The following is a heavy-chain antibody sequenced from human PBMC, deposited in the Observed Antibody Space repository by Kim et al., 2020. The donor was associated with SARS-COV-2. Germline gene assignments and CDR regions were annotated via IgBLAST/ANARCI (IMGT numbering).Heavy chain of an antibody. J-gene: IGHJ4*02. CDR1: GFSFSSYG. V-gene: IGHV3-30*18. CDR3: AKDRDTAMDLTTGYFDY. Sequence: GGSLRLSCAASGFSFSSYGVHWVRQAPGKGLEWVAVISYDGSNKYFADSVKGRFTISRDNSKNTVYLQMNSLRAEDTAVYYCAKDRDTAMDLTTGYFDYWGQGTRVTVSS. CDR2: ISYDGSNK. D-gene: IGHD5-18*01.